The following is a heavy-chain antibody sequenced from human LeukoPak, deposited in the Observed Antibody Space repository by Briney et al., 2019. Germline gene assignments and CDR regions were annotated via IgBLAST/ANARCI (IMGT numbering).Heavy chain of an antibody. CDR1: GFTFSSYA. V-gene: IGHV3-30*18. J-gene: IGHJ4*02. CDR3: ANENYYGSGSYADH. Sequence: GRSLRLSYAASGFTFSSYAMHWVRQAPGKGLEWVAIISYDGSNTYYADSVKGRFTISRDNSKNTLYLQMDSLRAEDTAVYYCANENYYGSGSYADHWGQGTLVTVSS. CDR2: ISYDGSNT. D-gene: IGHD3-10*01.